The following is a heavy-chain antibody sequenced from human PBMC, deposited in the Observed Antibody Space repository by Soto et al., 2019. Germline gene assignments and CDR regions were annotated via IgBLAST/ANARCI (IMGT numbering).Heavy chain of an antibody. CDR2: IYYSGST. CDR3: ASLIYYDSSGYYYFDY. V-gene: IGHV4-31*03. D-gene: IGHD3-22*01. J-gene: IGHJ4*02. CDR1: GGSISSGGYY. Sequence: SETLSLTCTVSGGSISSGGYYWSWIRQHPGKGLEWIGYIYYSGSTYYNPSLKSRVTISVDTSKNQFSLKLSSVTAADTVVYYCASLIYYDSSGYYYFDYWGQGTLVTVSS.